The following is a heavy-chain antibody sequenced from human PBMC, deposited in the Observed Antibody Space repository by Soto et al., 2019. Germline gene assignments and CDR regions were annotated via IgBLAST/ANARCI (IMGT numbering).Heavy chain of an antibody. CDR2: IYYSGST. V-gene: IGHV4-30-4*01. J-gene: IGHJ6*02. Sequence: KSSETLSLTCTVSGGSISSGDYYWSWIRQPPGKGLEWIGYIYYSGSTYYNPSLKSRVTISVDTSKNQFSLKLSSVTAADTAVYYCARGGSYGCIQTVYYFYHGMDVWGQGTTVTVSS. CDR3: ARGGSYGCIQTVYYFYHGMDV. D-gene: IGHD4-17*01. CDR1: GGSISSGDYY.